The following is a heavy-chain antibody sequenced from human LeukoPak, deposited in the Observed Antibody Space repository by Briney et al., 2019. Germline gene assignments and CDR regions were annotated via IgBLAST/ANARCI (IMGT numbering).Heavy chain of an antibody. CDR3: AREGTGSRPAFDI. CDR2: IYYSGST. D-gene: IGHD6-13*01. CDR1: GGSISSGGYY. Sequence: SQTLSLTCTVSGGSISSGGYYWSWIRQHPGKGLEWIGYIYYSGSTYYNPSLKSRVTISVDTSKNQFSLKLSSVTAADTAVYYCAREGTGSRPAFDIWGQGTMVTVSS. V-gene: IGHV4-31*03. J-gene: IGHJ3*02.